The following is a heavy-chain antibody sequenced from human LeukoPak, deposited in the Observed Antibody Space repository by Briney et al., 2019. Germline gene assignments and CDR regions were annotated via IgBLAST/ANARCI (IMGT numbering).Heavy chain of an antibody. CDR1: GGSIYTIDYY. J-gene: IGHJ4*02. Sequence: SETLSLTCTVSGGSIYTIDYYWAWIRQPPGKELEWIGSLFYSGNMYYSPSLKSRVTISIDTSKNQFSLILNSVTAADTAVYYCARENIVSTRDFDYWGLGTLVTVSS. V-gene: IGHV4-39*07. CDR3: ARENIVSTRDFDY. CDR2: LFYSGNM. D-gene: IGHD5/OR15-5a*01.